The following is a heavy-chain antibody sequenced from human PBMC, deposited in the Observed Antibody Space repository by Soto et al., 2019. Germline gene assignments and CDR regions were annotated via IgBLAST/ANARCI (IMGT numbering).Heavy chain of an antibody. V-gene: IGHV3-33*01. CDR1: GFPFWHYG. CDR3: ARDRDGGWFHMDV. Sequence: QVQLVESGGGVVQPGRSLRLSCVGSGFPFWHYGMHWVRQAPGKGLEWVAVIWSDGKKESYADFVKGRFAISRDNFKDTFYLQMTSRRAEDTAVYYCARDRDGGWFHMDVWGQGTTVTVSS. CDR2: IWSDGKKE. D-gene: IGHD6-19*01. J-gene: IGHJ6*02.